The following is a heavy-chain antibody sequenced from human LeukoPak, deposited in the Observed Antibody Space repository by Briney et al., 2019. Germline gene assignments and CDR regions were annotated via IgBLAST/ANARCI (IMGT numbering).Heavy chain of an antibody. CDR2: INPNSGGT. CDR3: ARGGDFWSGYTTYYFDY. V-gene: IGHV1-2*02. CDR1: GYTFTGYY. Sequence: ASVKVSCKASGYTFTGYYMHWVRQAPGQGLEWMGWINPNSGGTNYAQKFQGRVTMTRDTSISTAYVELSRLRSDDTAVYYCARGGDFWSGYTTYYFDYWGQGTLVTVSS. D-gene: IGHD3-3*01. J-gene: IGHJ4*02.